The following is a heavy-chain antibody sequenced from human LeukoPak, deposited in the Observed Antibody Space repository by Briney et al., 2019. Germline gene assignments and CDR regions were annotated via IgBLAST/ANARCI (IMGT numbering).Heavy chain of an antibody. V-gene: IGHV1-69*13. CDR3: AREEVNYGDYDYYYYMDV. D-gene: IGHD4-17*01. Sequence: SVKVSCKASGGTFSSYDISWVRQAPGQGLEWMGGIIPIFGTANYAQKFQGRVTITADESTSTAYMELSSLRSEDTAVYYCAREEVNYGDYDYYYYMDVWGKGTTVTISS. J-gene: IGHJ6*03. CDR2: IIPIFGTA. CDR1: GGTFSSYD.